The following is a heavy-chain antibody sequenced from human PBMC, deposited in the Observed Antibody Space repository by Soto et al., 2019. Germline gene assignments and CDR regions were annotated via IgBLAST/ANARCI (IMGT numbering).Heavy chain of an antibody. J-gene: IGHJ6*02. D-gene: IGHD3-3*01. CDR1: GGSFRSYA. CDR3: ARAYDVRSGNYYGMDV. CDR2: VIPMFGTP. Sequence: QVQLVQSGAEVKKPGSSLRVSCKASGGSFRSYAFSWVRQAPGQGLEWMGGVIPMFGTPKNAQKCQTRVTIAADEFTRTVYMELSSLTSEDTAIYYCARAYDVRSGNYYGMDVWGQGTTVTVSS. V-gene: IGHV1-69*01.